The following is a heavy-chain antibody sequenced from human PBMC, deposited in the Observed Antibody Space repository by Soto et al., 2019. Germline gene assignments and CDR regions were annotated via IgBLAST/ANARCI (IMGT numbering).Heavy chain of an antibody. D-gene: IGHD4-4*01. V-gene: IGHV1-8*01. CDR3: ARGRSNNYYYYGMDV. CDR2: MNPNSGNT. Sequence: GQGLEWMGWMNPNSGNTGYAQKFQGRVTMTRNTSISTAYMELSSLRSEDTAVYYCARGRSNNYYYYGMDVWGQGTTVTDSS. J-gene: IGHJ6*02.